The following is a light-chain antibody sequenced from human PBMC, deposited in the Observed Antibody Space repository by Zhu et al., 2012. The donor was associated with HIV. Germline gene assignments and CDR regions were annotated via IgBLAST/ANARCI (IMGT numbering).Light chain of an antibody. V-gene: IGKV3-20*01. CDR3: QQYGGSPRT. CDR2: DAS. Sequence: EIVLTQSPGTLSLSPGERATLSCRASQSVNNNYLAWYQQKVGQAPRLLIFDASSRATGIPDRFSGSGSGTDFTLTISRLEPQDFAMYYCQQYGGSPRTFGQGTKVGIK. J-gene: IGKJ1*01. CDR1: QSVNNNY.